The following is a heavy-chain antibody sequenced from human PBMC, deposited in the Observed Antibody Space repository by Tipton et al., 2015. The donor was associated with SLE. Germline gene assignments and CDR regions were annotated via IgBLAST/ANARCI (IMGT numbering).Heavy chain of an antibody. V-gene: IGHV4-39*01. D-gene: IGHD5-24*01. Sequence: TLSHTCTVSGGSISSSSYYWGWIRQPPGKGLEWIGSIYYSGSTYYNPSLKSRVTISVDTSKNQFSLKLSSVTAADTAVYYCARHEGMATSDAFDIWGQGTMVTVSS. CDR1: GGSISSSSYY. CDR3: ARHEGMATSDAFDI. J-gene: IGHJ3*02. CDR2: IYYSGST.